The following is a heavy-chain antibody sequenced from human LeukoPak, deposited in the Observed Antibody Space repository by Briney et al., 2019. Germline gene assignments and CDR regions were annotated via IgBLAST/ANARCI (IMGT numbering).Heavy chain of an antibody. CDR3: ARLLNPMIVEPNVALDI. V-gene: IGHV5-51*01. CDR1: GYSFTSYC. CDR2: IYPGDSDT. Sequence: ESLQISCQGSGYSFTSYCIGWVRQLPGKGLEWMGIIYPGDSDTRYSPSFQSQVTISADKSISTADLEWSSLKGSDTAMYYCARLLNPMIVEPNVALDIWGQGTMVTVSS. J-gene: IGHJ3*02. D-gene: IGHD3-22*01.